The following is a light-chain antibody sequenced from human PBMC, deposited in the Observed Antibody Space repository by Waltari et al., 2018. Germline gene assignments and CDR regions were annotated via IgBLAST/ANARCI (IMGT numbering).Light chain of an antibody. CDR3: LSPDSGGTYWV. Sequence: SHELTQPPSVSVSLGQMARTSRSGEALSTKYVYWYQQKPGQSPVLIIYKDIERPSGTPERFSGSSSGTLVTLTISGVQAEDEADYYCLSPDSGGTYWVFGGGTKLTVL. J-gene: IGLJ3*02. CDR1: ALSTKY. V-gene: IGLV3-16*01. CDR2: KDI.